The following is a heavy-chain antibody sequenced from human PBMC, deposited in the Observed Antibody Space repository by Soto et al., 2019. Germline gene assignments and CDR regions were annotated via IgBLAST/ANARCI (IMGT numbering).Heavy chain of an antibody. Sequence: PGGSLRLSCAASGFTFSSYAMSWVRQAPGKGLEWVSAISGSGGSTYYADSVKGRFTISRDNSKNTLYLQMNSLRAEDTAVYYCANSLCGGSCYPNWFDPWGQGTLVTVSS. J-gene: IGHJ5*02. CDR1: GFTFSSYA. D-gene: IGHD2-15*01. CDR3: ANSLCGGSCYPNWFDP. V-gene: IGHV3-23*01. CDR2: ISGSGGST.